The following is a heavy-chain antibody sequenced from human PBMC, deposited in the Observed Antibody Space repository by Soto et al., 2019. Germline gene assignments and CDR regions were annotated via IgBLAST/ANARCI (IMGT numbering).Heavy chain of an antibody. V-gene: IGHV4-59*01. CDR1: GGSISSYY. J-gene: IGHJ6*03. D-gene: IGHD2-2*01. CDR2: IYYSGST. CDR3: ARFVQDIVVVPAAQGPYYYYYYYMDV. Sequence: SETLSLTCTVSGGSISSYYWSWIRQPPGKGLEWIGYIYYSGSTNYNPSLKSRVTISVDTSKNQFSLKLSSVTAADTAVYYCARFVQDIVVVPAAQGPYYYYYYYMDVWGKGTTVTVSS.